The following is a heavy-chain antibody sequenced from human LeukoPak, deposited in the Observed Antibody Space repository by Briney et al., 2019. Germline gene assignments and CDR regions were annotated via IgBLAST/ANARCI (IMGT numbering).Heavy chain of an antibody. D-gene: IGHD3-10*01. V-gene: IGHV4-34*01. Sequence: SETLSLTCAVYGGSFSGYYWSWIRQPPGKGLEWIGEINDSGSTNYNPSLKSRVTISVDTSKNQFSLKLSSVSAADTAVYYCARADTMVRGVPLYYHGMDVWGQGTTVTVSS. CDR2: INDSGST. CDR3: ARADTMVRGVPLYYHGMDV. J-gene: IGHJ6*02. CDR1: GGSFSGYY.